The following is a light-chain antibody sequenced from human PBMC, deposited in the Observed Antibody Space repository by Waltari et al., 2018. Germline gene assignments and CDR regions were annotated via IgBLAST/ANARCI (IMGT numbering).Light chain of an antibody. CDR3: QQYNSYSYT. CDR1: QSSSSW. V-gene: IGKV1-5*03. Sequence: DIQMTQSPSTLSASVGDRVTINCRASQSSSSWLAWYQQKPGKAPKLLLYKASSVESGVPSRFSGSGSGTEFTLTISSLQPDDFATYYCQQYNSYSYTFGQGTKLEIK. CDR2: KAS. J-gene: IGKJ2*01.